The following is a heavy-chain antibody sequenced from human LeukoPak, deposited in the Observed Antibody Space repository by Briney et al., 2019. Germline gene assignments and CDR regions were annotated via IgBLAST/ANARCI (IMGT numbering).Heavy chain of an antibody. Sequence: VGSLRLSCAQSGFTFSSYWIHSVRQGPGNGLLWVSRINSAGGSTSYVDSVKGRFTISRDNAKNTLYLQMNRLRAEDTAMYYCARDGISGDYVHWGQGTLVTASS. J-gene: IGHJ4*02. CDR2: INSAGGST. V-gene: IGHV3-74*01. D-gene: IGHD4-17*01. CDR3: ARDGISGDYVH. CDR1: GFTFSSYW.